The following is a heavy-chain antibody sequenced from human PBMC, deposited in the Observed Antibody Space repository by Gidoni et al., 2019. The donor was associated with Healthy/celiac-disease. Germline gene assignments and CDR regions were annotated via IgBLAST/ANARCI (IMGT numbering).Heavy chain of an antibody. CDR2: IYYRGST. D-gene: IGHD3-10*01. Sequence: QLHLPVSSPGLVKPSVTLSLPCTVPAGSFRSRSYYCGWIRQPPGKGLEWIGSIYYRGSTYYTPSLKSRVTISVDTSKNQFSLKLSSVTAADTAVDYCARRFRYYVSGTDRRVAYFDLWGRGTLVTVSS. J-gene: IGHJ2*01. V-gene: IGHV4-39*01. CDR1: AGSFRSRSYY. CDR3: ARRFRYYVSGTDRRVAYFDL.